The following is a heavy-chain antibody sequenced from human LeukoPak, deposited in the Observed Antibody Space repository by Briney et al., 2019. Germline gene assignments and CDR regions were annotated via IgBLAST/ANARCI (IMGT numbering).Heavy chain of an antibody. D-gene: IGHD3-16*01. J-gene: IGHJ4*02. CDR3: ARLPGTNWMGEYYFDY. Sequence: PSETLSLTCTVSGGSISSSNYYWGWVRQPPGKGLEWIGSVYYSGTTFYNPSLKSRVTISRDTSKNQFSLRLSSVTAADTAVYYCARLPGTNWMGEYYFDYWGQGTLVTVSS. CDR2: VYYSGTT. CDR1: GGSISSSNYY. V-gene: IGHV4-39*01.